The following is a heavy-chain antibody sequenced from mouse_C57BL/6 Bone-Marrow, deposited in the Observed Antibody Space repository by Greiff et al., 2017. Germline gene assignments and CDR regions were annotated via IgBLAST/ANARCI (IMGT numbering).Heavy chain of an antibody. V-gene: IGHV1-26*01. J-gene: IGHJ3*01. D-gene: IGHD1-1*01. Sequence: VQLQQSGPELVKPGASVKISCKASGYTFTDYYMNWVKQSHGKSLEWIGDINPNNGGTSYNQKFKGKATLTVDKSSSTAYMELRSLTSEDSAVYYCARSIHYYGSSYEFAYWGQGTLVTVSA. CDR3: ARSIHYYGSSYEFAY. CDR1: GYTFTDYY. CDR2: INPNNGGT.